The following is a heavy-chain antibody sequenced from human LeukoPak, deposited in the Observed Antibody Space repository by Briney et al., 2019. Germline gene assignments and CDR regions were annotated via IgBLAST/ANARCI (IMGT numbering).Heavy chain of an antibody. CDR3: ARLRTAVAVFDY. J-gene: IGHJ4*02. D-gene: IGHD6-19*01. Sequence: PSETLSLTCAVSGGSISSSSYYWGWIRQPPGKGLEWIGSIYYSGSTHYNPSLKSRVTISVDTSKNQFSLKLSSVTAADTAVYYCARLRTAVAVFDYWGQGTLVTVSS. CDR1: GGSISSSSYY. V-gene: IGHV4-39*01. CDR2: IYYSGST.